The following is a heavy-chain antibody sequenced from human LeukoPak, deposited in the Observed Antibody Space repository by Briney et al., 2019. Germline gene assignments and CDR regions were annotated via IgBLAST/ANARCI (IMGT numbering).Heavy chain of an antibody. Sequence: GGSLRLSCAASGFTFDDYAMHWVRQAPGKGLEWVSLISGDGGSTYYADSVKGRFTISRDNSKNSLYLQMNSLRTVDTALYYCARPAAAGLDYWGQGTLVTVSS. CDR2: ISGDGGST. V-gene: IGHV3-43*02. CDR3: ARPAAAGLDY. CDR1: GFTFDDYA. D-gene: IGHD6-13*01. J-gene: IGHJ4*02.